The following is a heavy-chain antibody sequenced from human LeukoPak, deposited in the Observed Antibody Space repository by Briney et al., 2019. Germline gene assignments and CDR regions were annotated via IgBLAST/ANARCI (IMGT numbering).Heavy chain of an antibody. V-gene: IGHV1-69*02. D-gene: IGHD4-23*01. J-gene: IGHJ6*02. Sequence: SVKVSCKASEGTFGSYTITWVRQAPGQGLEWMGRIIPLVDMAKYAQRFQGRVTITADRSTSTAYMELTSLRSEDTAVYYCARYSTVVNSGNLYGMDVWGQGTTVTVSS. CDR3: ARYSTVVNSGNLYGMDV. CDR2: IIPLVDMA. CDR1: EGTFGSYT.